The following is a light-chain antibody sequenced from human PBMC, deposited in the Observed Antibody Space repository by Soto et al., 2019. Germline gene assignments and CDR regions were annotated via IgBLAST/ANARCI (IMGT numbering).Light chain of an antibody. V-gene: IGLV1-51*01. CDR3: GTWDNSLSAVV. CDR2: DNN. CDR1: SSNIGNNN. Sequence: QSVLTQPPSVSAAPGQKVTISCSGSSSNIGNNNVSWYQQLPGTAPKLLIYDNNTRPSASPDRFSGSKSGTSATLGITGLQTGDEAGYYCGTWDNSLSAVVFGGGTKLTVL. J-gene: IGLJ2*01.